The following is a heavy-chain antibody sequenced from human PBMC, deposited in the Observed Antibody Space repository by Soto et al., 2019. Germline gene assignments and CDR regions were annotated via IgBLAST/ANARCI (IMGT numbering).Heavy chain of an antibody. CDR1: GYTFTGYY. Sequence: ASVKVSCKASGYTFTGYYMHWVRQAPGQGLEWMGWINPNSGGTNYAQKFQGWVTMTRDTSISTAYMELSRLRSDDTAVYYWAGGGGGGYCSSTSCYRRYYGMDVWGQGTTVTVSS. V-gene: IGHV1-2*04. CDR2: INPNSGGT. J-gene: IGHJ6*02. D-gene: IGHD2-2*01. CDR3: AGGGGGGYCSSTSCYRRYYGMDV.